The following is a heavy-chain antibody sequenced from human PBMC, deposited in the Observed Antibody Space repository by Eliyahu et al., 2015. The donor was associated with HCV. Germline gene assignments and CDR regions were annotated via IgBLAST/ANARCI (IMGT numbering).Heavy chain of an antibody. Sequence: QVQLVESGGGVVQPGGSLRLSCAASGLAFTTYGMTWVRQAPGKGLEWVAFIAFDGSKKYYADSVKGRFTISRDNSKNTLYLQMNSLRVEDTALYYCAKDPHDFWSGYFFDHWGQGTLVTVSS. J-gene: IGHJ4*02. V-gene: IGHV3-30*02. CDR2: IAFDGSKK. CDR1: GLAFTTYG. D-gene: IGHD3-3*01. CDR3: AKDPHDFWSGYFFDH.